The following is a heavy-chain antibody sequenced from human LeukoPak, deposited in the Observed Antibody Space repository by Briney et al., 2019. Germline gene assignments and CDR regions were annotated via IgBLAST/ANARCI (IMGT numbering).Heavy chain of an antibody. CDR2: IYTSGST. D-gene: IGHD3-3*01. CDR3: ATDAEPPSRVVTFHWFDP. J-gene: IGHJ5*02. Sequence: SETLSLTCTVSGGSISSGSYYWGWIRQPAGKGREWIVRIYTSGSTNYNPSLKSRVTMSVNTSKNQSFLQLSSVPAADTAAYYCATDAEPPSRVVTFHWFDPWGPGTLVTVSS. V-gene: IGHV4-61*02. CDR1: GGSISSGSYY.